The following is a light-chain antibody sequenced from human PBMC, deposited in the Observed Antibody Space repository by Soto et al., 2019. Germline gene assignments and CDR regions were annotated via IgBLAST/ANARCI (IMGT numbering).Light chain of an antibody. CDR3: HHYGPAPWT. CDR1: QPVRGNY. Sequence: EIVLTQSPGTLSLSPGERATLSCRASQPVRGNYLAWFQQRPGQPPRLLFYLGSTRAAGVPDRFSGSGSGSEFSLTINRQEPEDLGVYYCHHYGPAPWTFGQGTKVEIK. V-gene: IGKV3-20*01. CDR2: LGS. J-gene: IGKJ1*01.